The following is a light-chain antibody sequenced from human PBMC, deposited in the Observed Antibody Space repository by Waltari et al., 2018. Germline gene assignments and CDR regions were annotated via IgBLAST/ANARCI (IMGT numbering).Light chain of an antibody. CDR3: QQYNTYSA. J-gene: IGKJ2*01. V-gene: IGKV1-5*03. Sequence: DIQMTQSPSTLSASVGDRVTITCRASQTIGTWLAWYQQKPGKAPKLLIYKASTLESGVPSRFSGSGSGTEFTLTSNSLQPDDFATYYCQQYNTYSAFGQGTRLEIE. CDR2: KAS. CDR1: QTIGTW.